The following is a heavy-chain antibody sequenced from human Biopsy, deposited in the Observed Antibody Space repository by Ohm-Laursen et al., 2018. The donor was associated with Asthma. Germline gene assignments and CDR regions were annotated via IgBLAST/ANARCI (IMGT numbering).Heavy chain of an antibody. CDR3: ARTFHFWSPYHAEHYQL. D-gene: IGHD3-3*01. Sequence: GTLSLTCTVSGGSISSNFYYWGWIRQPPGKGLEWIGNIYKSGQVYYNLSLKSRVTISVDTSKNQFSLQLRSVTAADTAVYYCARTFHFWSPYHAEHYQLWGQGTLVTVSS. J-gene: IGHJ1*01. V-gene: IGHV4-39*01. CDR1: GGSISSNFYY. CDR2: IYKSGQV.